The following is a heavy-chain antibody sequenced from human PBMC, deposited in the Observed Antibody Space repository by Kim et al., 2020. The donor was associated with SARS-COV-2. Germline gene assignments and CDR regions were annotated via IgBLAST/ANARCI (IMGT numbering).Heavy chain of an antibody. CDR2: MYPGDSDS. Sequence: GESLKISCKGSGYSFNTNWIGWVRQMPGKGLEWMGIMYPGDSDSRYNPSVQGQVTMSIDKSLSIAYPEWNSLKASDTAMYYCARHPGGNKFGSFDQWGLGTMVTVSS. CDR1: GYSFNTNW. V-gene: IGHV5-51*01. D-gene: IGHD5-18*01. CDR3: ARHPGGNKFGSFDQ. J-gene: IGHJ4*02.